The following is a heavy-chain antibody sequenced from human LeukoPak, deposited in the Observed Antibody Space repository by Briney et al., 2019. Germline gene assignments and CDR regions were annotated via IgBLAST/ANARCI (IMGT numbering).Heavy chain of an antibody. CDR2: IYYSGST. CDR1: GGSMSSYY. Sequence: SETLSLTCTVSGGSMSSYYWSWIRQPPGKGLEWIGYIYYSGSTNYNPSLKSRVTISVDTSKNQFSLKLSSVTAADTAVYYCARCGYRSAYGWGGGYYYYFMDVWGNGTTVTVSS. D-gene: IGHD5-18*01. J-gene: IGHJ6*03. CDR3: ARCGYRSAYGWGGGYYYYFMDV. V-gene: IGHV4-59*01.